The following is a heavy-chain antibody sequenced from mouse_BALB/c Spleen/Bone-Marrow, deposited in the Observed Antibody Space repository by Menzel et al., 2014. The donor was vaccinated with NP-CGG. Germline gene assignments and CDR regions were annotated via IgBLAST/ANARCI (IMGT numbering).Heavy chain of an antibody. V-gene: IGHV5-17*02. CDR3: ARSPYGYDGRDY. J-gene: IGHJ4*01. CDR2: ISSGSSTI. Sequence: DVKLVESGGGLVQPGGSRKLSCAASGFTFSSFGMHWVRQASEKGLEWVAYISSGSSTIYYADTVKGRFTISRDNPKNTLFLQMTSLRSEDTAMYYCARSPYGYDGRDYWGQGTSVTVSS. CDR1: GFTFSSFG. D-gene: IGHD2-2*01.